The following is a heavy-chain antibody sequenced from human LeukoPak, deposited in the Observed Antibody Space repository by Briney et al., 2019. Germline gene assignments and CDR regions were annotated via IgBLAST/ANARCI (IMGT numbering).Heavy chain of an antibody. CDR1: GGSVSTMNW. CDR3: ARYITTYWPFDY. Sequence: SETLSLTCGVSGGSVSTMNWWSWVRQSPGKGLEWIGEIFHTGSINYNPSLNSRVTISLDKSKNQFSLRLTSVTAADTAVYYCARYITTYWPFDYWGQGMLVTVSS. J-gene: IGHJ4*02. V-gene: IGHV4-4*02. CDR2: IFHTGSI. D-gene: IGHD2/OR15-2a*01.